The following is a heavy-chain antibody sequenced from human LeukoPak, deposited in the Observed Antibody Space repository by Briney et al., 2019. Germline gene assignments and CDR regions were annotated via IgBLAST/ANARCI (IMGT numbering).Heavy chain of an antibody. J-gene: IGHJ6*02. CDR2: INPNSGGT. V-gene: IGHV1-2*04. CDR1: GGTFSSYA. D-gene: IGHD6-19*01. CDR3: ARAGIAVAGTNYYYGMDV. Sequence: ASVKVSCKASGGTFSSYAISWVRQAPGQGLEWMGWINPNSGGTNYAQKFQGWVTMTRDTSISTAYMELSRLRSDDTAVYYCARAGIAVAGTNYYYGMDVWGQGTTVTVSS.